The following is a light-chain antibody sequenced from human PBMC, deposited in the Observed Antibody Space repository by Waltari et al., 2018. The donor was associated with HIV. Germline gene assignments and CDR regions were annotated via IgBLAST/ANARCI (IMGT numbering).Light chain of an antibody. Sequence: QSALTQPPSASGSLGQSVTISCIGSSSALGASASVSWFQQLPHNAPTLLLYEVTKRPSGVPDRFSGSRSGNTAFLTVSGLQPNDTAAYFCSSYGDNNWVLFGGGTNLTVL. CDR3: SSYGDNNWVL. CDR2: EVT. CDR1: SSALGASAS. J-gene: IGLJ2*01. V-gene: IGLV2-8*01.